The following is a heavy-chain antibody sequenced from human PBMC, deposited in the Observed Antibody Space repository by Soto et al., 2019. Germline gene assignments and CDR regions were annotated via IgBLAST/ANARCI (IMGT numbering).Heavy chain of an antibody. CDR3: AKDLTIFGVVISNWFDP. Sequence: GGSLRLSCAASGFTFSSYAMHWVRQAPGKGLEWVAVMSYDGSNKYYADSVKGRFTISRDNSKNTLYLQMNSLRAEDTAVYYCAKDLTIFGVVISNWFDPWGQGTLVTVSS. CDR2: MSYDGSNK. V-gene: IGHV3-30*04. J-gene: IGHJ5*02. CDR1: GFTFSSYA. D-gene: IGHD3-3*01.